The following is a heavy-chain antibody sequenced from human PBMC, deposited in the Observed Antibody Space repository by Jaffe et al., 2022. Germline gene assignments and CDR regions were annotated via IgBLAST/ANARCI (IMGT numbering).Heavy chain of an antibody. CDR3: TRGFLDGSGSYYTFPGNFQH. D-gene: IGHD3-10*01. CDR2: IRSKAYGGTT. J-gene: IGHJ1*01. V-gene: IGHV3-49*04. Sequence: EVQLVESGGGLVQPGRSLRLSCTASGFTFGDYAMSWVRQAPGKGLEWVGFIRSKAYGGTTEYAASVKGRFTISRDDSKSIAYLQMNSLKTEDTAVYYCTRGFLDGSGSYYTFPGNFQHWGQGTLVTVSS. CDR1: GFTFGDYA.